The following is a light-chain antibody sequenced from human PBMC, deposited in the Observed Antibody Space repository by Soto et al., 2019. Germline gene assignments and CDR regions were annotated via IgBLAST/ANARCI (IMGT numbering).Light chain of an antibody. CDR3: QQYENFSPT. V-gene: IGKV1-5*01. CDR2: DAS. CDR1: QSIDTW. Sequence: MTPSPCPLFAIVRDRITITCPANQSIDTWLAWYQQKTGKAPRLLIYDASDLESGVPSRFRGSGSGTEFTLTINGLQTDDIATYYCQQYENFSPTFGPGTKVDIK. J-gene: IGKJ3*01.